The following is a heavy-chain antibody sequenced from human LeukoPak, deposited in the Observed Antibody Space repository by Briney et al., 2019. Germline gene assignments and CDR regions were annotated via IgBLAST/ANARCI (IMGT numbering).Heavy chain of an antibody. V-gene: IGHV3-7*01. CDR2: IKQDGSEK. J-gene: IGHJ4*02. Sequence: GGSLRLSCTASGFSFSSYWMSWVRQAPGKGLEWVANIKQDGSEKYYVDSVKGRFTISRDNAKNSLYLQMNSLRAEDTAVYYCARDLAAGGSLISLDYWGQGTLVTVSS. D-gene: IGHD6-13*01. CDR3: ARDLAAGGSLISLDY. CDR1: GFSFSSYW.